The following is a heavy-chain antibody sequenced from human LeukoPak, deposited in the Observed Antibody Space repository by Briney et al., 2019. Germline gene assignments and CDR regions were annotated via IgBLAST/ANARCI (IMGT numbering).Heavy chain of an antibody. CDR1: GFTFSTYS. V-gene: IGHV3-21*01. CDR2: ISSSSNYI. Sequence: GGSLRPSCAASGFTFSTYSMNWVRQAPGKGLEWVSSISSSSNYIYYADSVKGRFTISRDNAKNSLYLQMNSLRAEDTAVYYCTRDSSNLNDHAFDLWGQGTLVTVSS. J-gene: IGHJ3*01. D-gene: IGHD1-20*01. CDR3: TRDSSNLNDHAFDL.